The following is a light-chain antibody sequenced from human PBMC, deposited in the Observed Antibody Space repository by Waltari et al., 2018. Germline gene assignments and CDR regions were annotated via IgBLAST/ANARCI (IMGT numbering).Light chain of an antibody. J-gene: IGKJ2*01. CDR3: QQYDKWPGS. Sequence: EIVVTQSPLTLSVSPVERVTLSCRASHSVSVNLAWYQQKPGQAPRLLIFGAFTRATGIPARFSGIGSGTDFTLTISNMQSEDFAVYYCQQYDKWPGSFGQGTKLEIK. V-gene: IGKV3D-15*01. CDR1: HSVSVN. CDR2: GAF.